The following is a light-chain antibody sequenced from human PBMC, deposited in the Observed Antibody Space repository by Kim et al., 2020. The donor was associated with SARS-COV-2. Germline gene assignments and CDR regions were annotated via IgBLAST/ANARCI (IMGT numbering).Light chain of an antibody. V-gene: IGLV3-19*01. CDR1: RLRSYY. CDR2: GKN. CDR3: NSRDSSGNQWV. Sequence: SSELTQDPAVSVALGQTVRITCQGDRLRSYYASWYQQKPGQAPVLVIFGKNNRPSGIPDRFSGSSSGNTASLTITGALAEDEADYYCNSRDSSGNQWVFGGGNKVTVL. J-gene: IGLJ3*02.